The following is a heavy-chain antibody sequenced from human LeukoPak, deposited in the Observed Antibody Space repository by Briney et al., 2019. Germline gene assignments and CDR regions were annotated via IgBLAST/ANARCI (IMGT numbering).Heavy chain of an antibody. Sequence: SQTLSLTCTVSGGSISSGSYYWSWIRQPAGKGLEWIGRIYTSGSTNYNPSLKSRVTISVDTSKNQFSLKLSSVTAADTAVYYCARDGGIAAAVPFDYWGQGTLDTVSS. CDR3: ARDGGIAAAVPFDY. V-gene: IGHV4-61*02. CDR1: GGSISSGSYY. D-gene: IGHD6-13*01. CDR2: IYTSGST. J-gene: IGHJ4*02.